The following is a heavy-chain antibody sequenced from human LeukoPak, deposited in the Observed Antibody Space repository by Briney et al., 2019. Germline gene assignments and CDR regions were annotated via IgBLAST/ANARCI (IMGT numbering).Heavy chain of an antibody. V-gene: IGHV1-18*01. CDR2: ISAYNGNT. Sequence: GASVKVSCTASGYTFTSYGISWVRQAPGQGLEWMGWISAYNGNTNYAQKLQGRATMTTDTSTSTAYMELRSLRSDDTAVYYCARGRLWDIVVVPAAQDAFDIWGQGTMVTVSS. CDR1: GYTFTSYG. J-gene: IGHJ3*02. CDR3: ARGRLWDIVVVPAAQDAFDI. D-gene: IGHD2-2*01.